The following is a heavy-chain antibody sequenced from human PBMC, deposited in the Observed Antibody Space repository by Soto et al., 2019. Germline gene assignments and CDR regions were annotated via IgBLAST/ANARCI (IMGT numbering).Heavy chain of an antibody. Sequence: SVKVSCKASGFTFTSSAVQWVRQARGQRLEWIGWIVVGSGNTNYAQKFQERVTITRDMSTSTAYMELSSLRSEDTAVYYCAAERNYDYVWGSYRQFDYWGQGTLVTVSS. CDR1: GFTFTSSA. CDR2: IVVGSGNT. J-gene: IGHJ4*02. D-gene: IGHD3-16*02. V-gene: IGHV1-58*01. CDR3: AAERNYDYVWGSYRQFDY.